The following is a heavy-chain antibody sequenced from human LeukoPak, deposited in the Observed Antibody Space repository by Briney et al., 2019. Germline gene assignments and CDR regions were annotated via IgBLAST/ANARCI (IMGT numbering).Heavy chain of an antibody. CDR3: ARDRSSSGWEPFDP. Sequence: PSETLSLTCTVSGGSIGSYYWSWIRQPPGKGLEWIGYIYYRGSTNYNPSFKSRVTISVDTSKNQFSLKLSSVTAADKAVDYCARDRSSSGWEPFDPWGQGILVTVSS. CDR1: GGSIGSYY. J-gene: IGHJ5*02. CDR2: IYYRGST. D-gene: IGHD3-22*01. V-gene: IGHV4-59*01.